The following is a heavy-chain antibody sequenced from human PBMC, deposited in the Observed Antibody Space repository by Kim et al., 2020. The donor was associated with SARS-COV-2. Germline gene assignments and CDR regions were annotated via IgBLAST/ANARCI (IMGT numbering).Heavy chain of an antibody. D-gene: IGHD3-16*01. J-gene: IGHJ6*02. V-gene: IGHV3-9*01. Sequence: ADSVKCRFTISRGNAKNSLYLQMNSLRAEDTALYYCAKGIGDYYYYGMDVWGQGTTVTVSS. CDR3: AKGIGDYYYYGMDV.